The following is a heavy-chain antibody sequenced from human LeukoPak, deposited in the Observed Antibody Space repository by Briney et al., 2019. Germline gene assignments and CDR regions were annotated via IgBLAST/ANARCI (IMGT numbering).Heavy chain of an antibody. Sequence: MPSETLSLTCAVYGGSFSGYYWSWVRQAPGKGLEWVSSISSSSSYIYYADSVKGRFTISRDNAKNSLYLQMNSLRAEDTAVYYCARALGSSTSSFLYYYGMDVWGQGTTVTVSS. V-gene: IGHV3-21*01. CDR2: ISSSSSYI. CDR1: GGSFSGYY. J-gene: IGHJ6*02. CDR3: ARALGSSTSSFLYYYGMDV. D-gene: IGHD2-2*01.